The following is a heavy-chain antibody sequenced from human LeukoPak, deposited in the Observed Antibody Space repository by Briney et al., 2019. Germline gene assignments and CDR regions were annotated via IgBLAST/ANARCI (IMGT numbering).Heavy chain of an antibody. J-gene: IGHJ4*02. CDR1: GYTFSSYA. V-gene: IGHV7-4-1*02. CDR2: INTNTGNP. D-gene: IGHD1-1*01. CDR3: ARVSRKGYTNNWNPLGYFDY. Sequence: ASVKVSCKASGYTFSSYAMNWVRQAPGQGLEWMGWINTNTGNPTYAQGLTGRFVFSLDTSVSTAYLQISGLKAEDTAVYYCARVSRKGYTNNWNPLGYFDYWGQGTLVTVSS.